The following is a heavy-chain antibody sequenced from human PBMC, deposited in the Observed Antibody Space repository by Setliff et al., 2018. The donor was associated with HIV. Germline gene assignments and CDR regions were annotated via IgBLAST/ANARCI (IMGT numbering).Heavy chain of an antibody. CDR1: GFTVSSNY. Sequence: HPGGSLRLSCAASGFTVSSNYMSWVRQAPGKGLEWVSTIYNDGNTYYADSVKGRFTISRVNSKNTVFLQMDSLRAEDTAIYYCAREKGGYITSSDYYWYMDVWGKGTTVTVSS. J-gene: IGHJ6*03. CDR3: AREKGGYITSSDYYWYMDV. CDR2: IYNDGNT. V-gene: IGHV3-53*01. D-gene: IGHD5-18*01.